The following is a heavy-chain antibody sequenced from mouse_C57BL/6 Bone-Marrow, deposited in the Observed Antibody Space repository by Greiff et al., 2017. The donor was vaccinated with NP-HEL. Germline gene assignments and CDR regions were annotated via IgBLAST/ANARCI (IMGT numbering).Heavy chain of an antibody. CDR2: INPYNGGT. J-gene: IGHJ1*03. D-gene: IGHD2-4*01. V-gene: IGHV1-19*01. CDR1: GYTFTDYY. CDR3: ARNDYYWYFDV. Sequence: EVQLQQSGPVLVKPGASVKMSCKASGYTFTDYYMNWVKQSHGKSLEWIGVINPYNGGTSYNQKFKGKATLTVDKSSSTAYMELNSLTSEDSAVYYCARNDYYWYFDVWGTGTTVTVSS.